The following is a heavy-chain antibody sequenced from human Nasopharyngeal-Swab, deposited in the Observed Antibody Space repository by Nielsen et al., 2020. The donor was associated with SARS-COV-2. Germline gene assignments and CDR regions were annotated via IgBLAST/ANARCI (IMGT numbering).Heavy chain of an antibody. D-gene: IGHD3-16*01. CDR3: ATDNGRSHAFWS. CDR2: ISPNSGAT. CDR1: GNTFNAYF. V-gene: IGHV1-2*06. Sequence: ASVKVSCKASGNTFNAYFLHWARQAPGQGLEWMGRISPNSGATDYAQKFQGRVTVTRDTSTSVVYMELSGLTSDDSAMYFCATDNGRSHAFWSWGQGALVTVSS. J-gene: IGHJ4*02.